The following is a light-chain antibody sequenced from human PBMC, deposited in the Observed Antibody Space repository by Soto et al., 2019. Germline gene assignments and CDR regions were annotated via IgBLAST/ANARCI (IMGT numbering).Light chain of an antibody. Sequence: EIVFTQSPPTLSLSPGERATLSCRASQSVSSYLAWYQQKPGQAPRLLIYDASNRATGIPARFSGSGSGTDFTLTISSLEPEDFAVYYCQQRSNWPPLTFGGGTKVDIK. CDR1: QSVSSY. CDR3: QQRSNWPPLT. J-gene: IGKJ4*01. V-gene: IGKV3-11*01. CDR2: DAS.